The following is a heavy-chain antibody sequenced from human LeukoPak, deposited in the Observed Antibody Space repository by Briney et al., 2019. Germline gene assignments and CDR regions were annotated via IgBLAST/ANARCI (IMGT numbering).Heavy chain of an antibody. CDR1: GFTFSNAW. J-gene: IGHJ3*02. CDR3: TTDYDILTGYYRKVVDDAFDI. D-gene: IGHD3-9*01. V-gene: IGHV3-15*01. CDR2: IKSKTDGGTT. Sequence: GGSLRLSCAASGFTFSNAWMSWVRQAPGKGLEWVGRIKSKTDGGTTDYAAPVKGRFTISRDDSKNTLYLQMNSLKTEDTPVYYCTTDYDILTGYYRKVVDDAFDIWGQGAMVTVSS.